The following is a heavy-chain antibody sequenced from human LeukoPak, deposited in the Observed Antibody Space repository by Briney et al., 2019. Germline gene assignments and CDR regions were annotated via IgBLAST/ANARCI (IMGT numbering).Heavy chain of an antibody. Sequence: SVKVSCKASGGTFSSYAISWVRQAPGQGLEWMGRIIPILGIANYAQKFQGRVTITADKSTSTAYMELSSLRSEDTAVYYCALGGEYYDFWKAHNWFDPWGQGTLVTVSS. CDR1: GGTFSSYA. D-gene: IGHD3-3*01. CDR3: ALGGEYYDFWKAHNWFDP. CDR2: IIPILGIA. V-gene: IGHV1-69*04. J-gene: IGHJ5*02.